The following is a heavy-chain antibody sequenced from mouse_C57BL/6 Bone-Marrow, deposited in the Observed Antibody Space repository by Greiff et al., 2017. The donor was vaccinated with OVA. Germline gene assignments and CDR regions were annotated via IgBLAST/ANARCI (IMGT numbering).Heavy chain of an antibody. CDR3: ARGGAYYYGSSDWYFDV. D-gene: IGHD1-1*01. CDR2: IHPNSGST. Sequence: VQLQQPGAELVKPGASVKLSCKASGYTFTSYWMHWVKQRPGQGLEWIGMIHPNSGSTNYNEKFKSKATLTVDKSYSTAYMQLSSLTSEDSAVYYCARGGAYYYGSSDWYFDVWGTGTTVTVSS. CDR1: GYTFTSYW. V-gene: IGHV1-64*01. J-gene: IGHJ1*03.